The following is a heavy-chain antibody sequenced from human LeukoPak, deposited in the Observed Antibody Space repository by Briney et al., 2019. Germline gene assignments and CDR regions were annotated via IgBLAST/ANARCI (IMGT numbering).Heavy chain of an antibody. J-gene: IGHJ4*02. CDR1: GGSVSSGSYY. D-gene: IGHD2-21*02. V-gene: IGHV4-61*01. CDR3: AGAVVVVTAVPDYFDY. Sequence: SETLSLTCTVPGGSVSSGSYYWSWIRQPPGKGLEWIGYIYYSGSTNYNPSLKSRVAISVDTSKNQFSLKLSSVTAADTAVYYCAGAVVVVTAVPDYFDYWGQGTLITVSS. CDR2: IYYSGST.